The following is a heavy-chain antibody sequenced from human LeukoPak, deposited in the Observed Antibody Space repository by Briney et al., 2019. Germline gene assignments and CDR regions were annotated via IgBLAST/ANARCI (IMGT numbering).Heavy chain of an antibody. CDR2: ISYDGSNK. J-gene: IGHJ4*02. CDR1: GFTFSSYA. V-gene: IGHV3-30*01. CDR3: ARDDYYDSSGYQSFDY. Sequence: VRSLRLSCAASGFTFSSYAMHWVRQAPGKGLEWVAVISYDGSNKYYADSVKGRFTISRDNSKNTLYLQMNSLRAEDTAVYYCARDDYYDSSGYQSFDYWGQGTLVTVSS. D-gene: IGHD3-22*01.